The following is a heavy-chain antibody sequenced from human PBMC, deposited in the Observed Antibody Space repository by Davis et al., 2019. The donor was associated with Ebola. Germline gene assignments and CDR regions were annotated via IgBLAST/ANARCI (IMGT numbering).Heavy chain of an antibody. Sequence: PSETLSLTCAVYGGSFSGYYWSWIRQPPGKGLEWIGEINHSGSTNYNPSLKSRVTISVDTSKNQFSLKLSSVTAADTAVYYCARVVVVAATYWFDPWGQGTLVTVSS. CDR3: ARVVVVAATYWFDP. J-gene: IGHJ5*02. V-gene: IGHV4-34*01. CDR1: GGSFSGYY. CDR2: INHSGST. D-gene: IGHD2-15*01.